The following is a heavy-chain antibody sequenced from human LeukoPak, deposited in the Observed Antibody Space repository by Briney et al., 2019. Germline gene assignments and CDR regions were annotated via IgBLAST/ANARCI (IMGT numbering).Heavy chain of an antibody. CDR3: ARGPPHGGTYFDY. CDR2: IHTSGST. J-gene: IGHJ4*02. V-gene: IGHV4-4*07. CDR1: GGFISTYY. Sequence: PSETLSLTCTVSGGFISTYYWSWLRQPAGKGLEWIGRIHTSGSTLYNPSLKSRVTMSVGTSKNQFSLKLSSATAADTAVYYCARGPPHGGTYFDYWGQGTLVTVSS. D-gene: IGHD2-15*01.